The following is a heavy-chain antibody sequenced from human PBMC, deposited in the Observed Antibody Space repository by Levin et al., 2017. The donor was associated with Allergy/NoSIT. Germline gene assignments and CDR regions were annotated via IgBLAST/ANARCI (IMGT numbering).Heavy chain of an antibody. Sequence: TSETLSLTCTVSGGSISSGGYYWSWIRQHPGKGLEWIGYIYYSGSTYYNPSLKSRVTISVDTSKNQFSLKLSSVTAADTAVYYCARSYDIEAFDIWGQGTMVTVSS. CDR2: IYYSGST. CDR1: GGSISSGGYY. J-gene: IGHJ3*02. CDR3: ARSYDIEAFDI. V-gene: IGHV4-31*03. D-gene: IGHD3-9*01.